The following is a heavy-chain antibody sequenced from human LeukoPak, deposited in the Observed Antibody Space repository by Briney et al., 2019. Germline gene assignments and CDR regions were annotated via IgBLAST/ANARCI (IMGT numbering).Heavy chain of an antibody. CDR3: ARDSSWLVYHYFDY. J-gene: IGHJ4*02. V-gene: IGHV1-2*02. CDR2: INPNSGGT. D-gene: IGHD6-19*01. Sequence: RASVKVSCKASGHTFTSYYMHWVRQAPGQGLEWMGWINPNSGGTNYAQKFQGRVTMTRDTSISTAYMELSRLRSDDTAVYYCARDSSWLVYHYFDYWGQGTLVTVSS. CDR1: GHTFTSYY.